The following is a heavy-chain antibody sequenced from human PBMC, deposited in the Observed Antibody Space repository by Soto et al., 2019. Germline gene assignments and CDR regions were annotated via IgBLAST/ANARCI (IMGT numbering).Heavy chain of an antibody. CDR3: ARSFNSVISLQVDDYHGLDV. CDR2: ISAYNGLT. CDR1: GFMFSRYG. Sequence: AAVKVSCKASGFMFSRYGFSWVRQAPGQRLEWMGWISAYNGLTNFEQRFQGRVSLTTDTSTSTAYMELRSLKSDDTAVYYCARSFNSVISLQVDDYHGLDVWGQGTTVTVSS. V-gene: IGHV1-18*04. J-gene: IGHJ6*02. D-gene: IGHD3-9*01.